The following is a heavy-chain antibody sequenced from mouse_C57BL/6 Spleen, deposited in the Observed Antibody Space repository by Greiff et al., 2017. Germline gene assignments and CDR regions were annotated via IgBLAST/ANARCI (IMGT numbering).Heavy chain of an antibody. CDR3: ASITTVVDWYFDV. J-gene: IGHJ1*03. Sequence: QVQLQQSGAELVKPGASVKISCKASGYAFSSYWMNWVKQRPGTGLEWIGLIYPGDSDTNYNGKFKGKATLTADKSSSTAYMQLSSLTSEDSAVYFCASITTVVDWYFDVWGTGTTVTVSS. CDR2: IYPGDSDT. CDR1: GYAFSSYW. V-gene: IGHV1-80*01. D-gene: IGHD1-1*01.